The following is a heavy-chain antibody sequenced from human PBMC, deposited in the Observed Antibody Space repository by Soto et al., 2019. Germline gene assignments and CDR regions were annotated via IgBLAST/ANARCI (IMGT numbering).Heavy chain of an antibody. Sequence: QVPLQQSGPGLVKPSQTLSLTCAISGDSVSSNSAAWNWIRQSPSRGLEWLGRTYYRSKWYNDYAVSVKSRITINPDTSKNQFSLQLNSVTPEDTAVYYCARGVAAAGTDHSGGCWFDPWGQGTLVTVSS. CDR2: TYYRSKWYN. D-gene: IGHD6-13*01. V-gene: IGHV6-1*01. CDR3: ARGVAAAGTDHSGGCWFDP. CDR1: GDSVSSNSAA. J-gene: IGHJ5*02.